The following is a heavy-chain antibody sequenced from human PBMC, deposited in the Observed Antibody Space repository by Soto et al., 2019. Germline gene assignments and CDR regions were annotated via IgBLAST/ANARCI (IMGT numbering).Heavy chain of an antibody. CDR1: GYTFTSYG. D-gene: IGHD1-7*01. CDR2: ISAYNGNT. CDR3: ARANYPPDAFDI. Sequence: ASVKVSCKASGYTFTSYGISWVRQAPGQGLEWMGWISAYNGNTDYAQKLQGRVTITTDTSTSTAYMELRSLRSEDTAVYYCARANYPPDAFDIWGQGTMVTVSS. J-gene: IGHJ3*02. V-gene: IGHV1-18*01.